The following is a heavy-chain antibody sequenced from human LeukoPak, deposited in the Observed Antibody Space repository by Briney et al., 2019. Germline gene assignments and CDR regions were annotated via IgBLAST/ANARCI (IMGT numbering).Heavy chain of an antibody. CDR3: ARDGVIPASIS. CDR1: GGSISSYY. Sequence: SETLSLTCSVSGGSISSYYWSWIRQPPGKGLEWIGYMYNSGSTNYNPSLKSRVTISVDTTKNQFSLKLSSVTAADTAVYYCARDGVIPASISWGQGTLVTVSS. V-gene: IGHV4-59*01. J-gene: IGHJ4*02. D-gene: IGHD2-2*01. CDR2: MYNSGST.